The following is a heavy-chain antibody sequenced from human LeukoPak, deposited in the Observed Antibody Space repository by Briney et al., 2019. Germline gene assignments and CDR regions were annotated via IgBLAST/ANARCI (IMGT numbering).Heavy chain of an antibody. Sequence: PETLSLTCTVSGGSISSYYWSWIRQPPGKGLEWIGYIYYSGSTNYNPSLKSRVTISVDTSKNQFSLKLSSVTAADTAVYYCARGADCGGDCYSVSPFDYWGQGTLVTVSS. CDR2: IYYSGST. CDR3: ARGADCGGDCYSVSPFDY. D-gene: IGHD2-21*02. CDR1: GGSISSYY. J-gene: IGHJ4*02. V-gene: IGHV4-59*01.